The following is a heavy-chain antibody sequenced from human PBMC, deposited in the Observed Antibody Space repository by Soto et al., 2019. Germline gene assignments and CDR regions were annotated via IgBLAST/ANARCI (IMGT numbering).Heavy chain of an antibody. J-gene: IGHJ4*02. D-gene: IGHD3-10*01. CDR3: ARDLSELWFGELCYDY. V-gene: IGHV1-18*01. Sequence: QVQLVQSGAEVKKPGASVKVSCKASGYTFSSYGISWVRQAPGQGLEWMGWISAYNGNTKNAQKLQGRVTMTTDTSTSTADMELRILRSDDTAVYYCARDLSELWFGELCYDYWGQGTLVTVSS. CDR2: ISAYNGNT. CDR1: GYTFSSYG.